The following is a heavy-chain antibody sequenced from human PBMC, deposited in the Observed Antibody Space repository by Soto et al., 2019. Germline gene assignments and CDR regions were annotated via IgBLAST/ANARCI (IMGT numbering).Heavy chain of an antibody. J-gene: IGHJ4*03. CDR1: GGTFSTSS. D-gene: IGHD3-10*01. CDR3: AGDVVRSSGGDS. CDR2: IIPIFTRT. Sequence: QLQLVQSGTEVKEPGSSVKVSCKASGGTFSTSSFVWVRQGPGQGLEWMGGIIPIFTRTNFAQKFQGRVTLRADETTPTTYMEPRSLTSGDTAIFYCAGDVVRSSGGDSWGQGTLVTVSS. V-gene: IGHV1-69*01.